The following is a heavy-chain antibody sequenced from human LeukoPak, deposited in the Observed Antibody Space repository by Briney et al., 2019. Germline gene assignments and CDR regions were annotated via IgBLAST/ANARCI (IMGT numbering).Heavy chain of an antibody. D-gene: IGHD6-13*01. CDR3: ARDPAAATPYNWFGP. CDR1: GYTFTGYY. Sequence: ASVKVSCKASGYTFTGYYMHWVRQAPGQGLEWMGWINPNSGGTNYAQKFQGRVTMTRDTSISTACMELSRLRSDDTAVYYCARDPAAATPYNWFGPWGQGTLVTVSS. V-gene: IGHV1-2*02. J-gene: IGHJ5*02. CDR2: INPNSGGT.